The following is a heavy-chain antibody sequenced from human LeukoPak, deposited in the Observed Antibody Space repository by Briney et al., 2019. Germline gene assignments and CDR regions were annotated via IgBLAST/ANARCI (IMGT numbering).Heavy chain of an antibody. CDR3: AREKTYYDSSGYPALDY. CDR1: GFTFSSYS. CDR2: LSTSSSYI. D-gene: IGHD3-22*01. V-gene: IGHV3-21*01. Sequence: GGSLRLSCAASGFTFSSYSMNWVRQAPGKGLEWVSSLSTSSSYIYYADSLKGRFTISRDNAKNTLFLQMNSLRAEDTAVYYCAREKTYYDSSGYPALDYWGQGTLVTVSS. J-gene: IGHJ4*02.